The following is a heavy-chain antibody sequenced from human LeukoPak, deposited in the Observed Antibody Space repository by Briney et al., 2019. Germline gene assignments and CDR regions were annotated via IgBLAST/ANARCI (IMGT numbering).Heavy chain of an antibody. V-gene: IGHV4-4*07. CDR2: IYSSGST. Sequence: SETLSLTCTVSGGSISSYYWSWIRQPAGKGLEWIGRIYSSGSTNYNPSLKSRVTMSVDTSKNQFSLKLSSVTAADTTVYYCARDSTQRAFDIWGQGTMVTVSS. J-gene: IGHJ3*02. D-gene: IGHD6-25*01. CDR3: ARDSTQRAFDI. CDR1: GGSISSYY.